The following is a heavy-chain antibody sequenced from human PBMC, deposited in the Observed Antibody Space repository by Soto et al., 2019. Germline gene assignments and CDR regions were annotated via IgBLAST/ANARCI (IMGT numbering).Heavy chain of an antibody. J-gene: IGHJ6*02. Sequence: GGSLRLSCAASGFTVSSKYMTWVRQAPRKGLEWVSLIQSGGTTYYADSVKGRFTISRDNSKNTLHLQMNSLRVEDTAVYYCANDQIIQVWPRYYYYGMDVWGQGTTVTVSS. CDR3: ANDQIIQVWPRYYYYGMDV. V-gene: IGHV3-66*01. CDR2: IQSGGTT. CDR1: GFTVSSKY. D-gene: IGHD5-18*01.